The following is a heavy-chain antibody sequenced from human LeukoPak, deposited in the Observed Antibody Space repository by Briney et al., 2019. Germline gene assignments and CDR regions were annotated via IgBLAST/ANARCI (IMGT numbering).Heavy chain of an antibody. V-gene: IGHV1-2*02. J-gene: IGHJ4*02. CDR2: INPNSGGT. CDR1: GYTFNGYY. CDR3: ARDLVGATGLPGY. Sequence: ASVKVSCKASGYTFNGYYMHWVRQAPGQGLEWMGWINPNSGGTNYAQKFQGRVTLTRDTSISTAYMELSRLSSDDTAVYYCARDLVGATGLPGYWGQGTLVTVSS. D-gene: IGHD1-26*01.